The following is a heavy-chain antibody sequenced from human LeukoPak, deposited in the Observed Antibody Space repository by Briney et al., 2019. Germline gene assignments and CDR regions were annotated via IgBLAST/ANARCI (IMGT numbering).Heavy chain of an antibody. V-gene: IGHV4-34*01. CDR2: INHSGST. CDR1: GGSFSGYY. J-gene: IGHJ4*02. Sequence: PSETLSLTCAVYGGSFSGYYRSWIRQPPGKGLEWIGEINHSGSTNYNPSLKSRVTISVDTSKNQFSLKLSSVTAADTAVYYCARGRFSHYYDSSGYYYWGQGTLVTVSS. D-gene: IGHD3-22*01. CDR3: ARGRFSHYYDSSGYYY.